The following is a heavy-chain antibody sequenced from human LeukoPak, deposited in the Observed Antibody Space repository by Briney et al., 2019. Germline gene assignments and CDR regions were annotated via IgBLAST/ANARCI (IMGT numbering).Heavy chain of an antibody. CDR2: INSDGTST. Sequence: PPGGSLRLSCAASRFTFSNYWMHWVRQAPGKGLVWVSRINSDGTSTSYADSVKGRFTISRDNTKKPLYLQMNSLRAEDTAVYYCARHLSGYISSLAYWGQGTLVTVSS. D-gene: IGHD6-6*01. CDR1: RFTFSNYW. CDR3: ARHLSGYISSLAY. J-gene: IGHJ4*02. V-gene: IGHV3-74*01.